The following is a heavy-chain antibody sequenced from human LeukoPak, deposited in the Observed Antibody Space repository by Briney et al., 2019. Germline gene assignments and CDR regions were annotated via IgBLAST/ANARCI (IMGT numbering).Heavy chain of an antibody. Sequence: GGSLRLSCAASGFTFSGYEMNWVRQAPGKGLEWVSYISSSGSTIYYADSVKGRFTVSRDNAKKSLYLQMNSLRAEDTAVYYCARGYDSSGYYPDYWGQGTLVTVSS. D-gene: IGHD3-22*01. CDR1: GFTFSGYE. V-gene: IGHV3-48*03. J-gene: IGHJ4*02. CDR3: ARGYDSSGYYPDY. CDR2: ISSSGSTI.